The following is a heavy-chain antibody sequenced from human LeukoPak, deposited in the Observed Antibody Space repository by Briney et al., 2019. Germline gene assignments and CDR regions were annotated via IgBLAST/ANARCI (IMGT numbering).Heavy chain of an antibody. J-gene: IGHJ4*02. CDR1: GGSFSGYY. D-gene: IGHD6-13*01. V-gene: IGHV4-34*01. CDR2: LNHSGST. Sequence: SETLSLTXAVYGGSFSGYYWSWIRQPPGKGLEWIGELNHSGSTNYNPSLKSRVTISVDTSKNQSSLKLSSVTAADTAVYYCARGLAAAGTEDYWGQGTLGTVSS. CDR3: ARGLAAAGTEDY.